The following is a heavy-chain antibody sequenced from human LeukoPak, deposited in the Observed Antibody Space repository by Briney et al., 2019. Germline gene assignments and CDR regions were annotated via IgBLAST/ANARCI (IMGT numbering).Heavy chain of an antibody. CDR2: VYLGDSDT. J-gene: IGHJ4*02. CDR1: GYSFTNYW. V-gene: IGHV5-51*01. CDR3: ARSPNYYYGRSAFSASFDY. D-gene: IGHD3-10*01. Sequence: KAGESLKISCKGSGYSFTNYWIGWVRQMPGKGLEWMGIVYLGDSDTRYSPSFQGQVTFSADKSIITAYLQWSSLTASDTAMYYCARSPNYYYGRSAFSASFDYWGQGTLVTVSS.